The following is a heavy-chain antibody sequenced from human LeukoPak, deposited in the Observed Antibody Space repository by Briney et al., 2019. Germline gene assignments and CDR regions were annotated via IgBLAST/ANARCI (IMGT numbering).Heavy chain of an antibody. CDR1: GGSFSGYY. D-gene: IGHD4-11*01. CDR3: ARRGITTMYYHYGMDV. V-gene: IGHV4-34*01. J-gene: IGHJ6*02. Sequence: SETLSLTCAVYGGSFSGYYWSWIRQPPGKGLEWIGEINHSGSTNYNPSLKSRVTISVDTSKNQFSLKLSSVTAADTAVYYCARRGITTMYYHYGMDVWGQGTTVTVSS. CDR2: INHSGST.